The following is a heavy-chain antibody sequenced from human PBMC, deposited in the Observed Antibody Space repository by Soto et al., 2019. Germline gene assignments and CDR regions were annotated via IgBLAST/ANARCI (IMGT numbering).Heavy chain of an antibody. Sequence: SETLSLTCTVSGGSISSYYWSWIRQPPGKGLEWIGYIYYSGSTNYNPSLKSRVTISVDTSKNQFSLKLSSVTAADTAVYYCATQLKGYYYFDYWGQGTLVTVSS. CDR2: IYYSGST. D-gene: IGHD3-22*01. CDR3: ATQLKGYYYFDY. CDR1: GGSISSYY. V-gene: IGHV4-59*01. J-gene: IGHJ4*02.